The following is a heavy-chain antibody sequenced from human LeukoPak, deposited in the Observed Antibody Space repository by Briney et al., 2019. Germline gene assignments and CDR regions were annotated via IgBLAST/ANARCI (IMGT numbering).Heavy chain of an antibody. Sequence: PSETLSLTCTVSGGSISSYYWSWIRQPPGKGLEWIGYIYYSGSTNYNPSLKSRVTISVDTSKNQFSLKLSSVTAADTAVYYCAREVWAVAGTVDYWGQGTLVTVSS. CDR1: GGSISSYY. J-gene: IGHJ4*02. CDR2: IYYSGST. D-gene: IGHD6-19*01. V-gene: IGHV4-59*01. CDR3: AREVWAVAGTVDY.